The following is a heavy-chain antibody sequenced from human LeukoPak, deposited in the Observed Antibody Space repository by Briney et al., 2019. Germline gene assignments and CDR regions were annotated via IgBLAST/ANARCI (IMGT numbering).Heavy chain of an antibody. J-gene: IGHJ4*02. Sequence: SETLSLTCAVSGGSISSYYWSWIRQPPGKGLEWIGYIYYSGSTNYNPSLKSRVTISVDTSKNQFSLKLSSVTAADTAVYYCARVAWESLDYWGQGTLVTVSS. CDR2: IYYSGST. CDR1: GGSISSYY. V-gene: IGHV4-59*01. CDR3: ARVAWESLDY. D-gene: IGHD1-26*01.